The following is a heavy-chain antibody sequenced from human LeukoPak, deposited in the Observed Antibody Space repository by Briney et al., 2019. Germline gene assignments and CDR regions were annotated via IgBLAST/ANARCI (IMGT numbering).Heavy chain of an antibody. CDR3: ARDGAVAGYFDY. D-gene: IGHD6-19*01. V-gene: IGHV1-69*01. CDR2: IIPIFGTA. CDR1: GGTFSSYA. Sequence: SVKVSCXASGGTFSSYAISWVRQAPGQGLEWMGGIIPIFGTANYAQKFQGRVTITADESTSTAYMELSSLRSEDTAVYYCARDGAVAGYFDYWGQGTLVTVSS. J-gene: IGHJ4*02.